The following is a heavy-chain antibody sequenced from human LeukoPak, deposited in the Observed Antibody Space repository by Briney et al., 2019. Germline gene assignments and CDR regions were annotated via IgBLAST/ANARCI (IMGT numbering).Heavy chain of an antibody. CDR3: ARGNDEGDIWFGEFDYYFDY. D-gene: IGHD3-10*01. CDR2: INTNTGNP. J-gene: IGHJ4*02. CDR1: GYTFSHYA. Sequence: ASVKVSCKASGYTFSHYAMNWVRQVPGQGLEWMGWINTNTGNPTYAQGFTGRFVFSLDTSVSTAYLQISSLKAEDTAVYYCARGNDEGDIWFGEFDYYFDYWGQGTLVTVSS. V-gene: IGHV7-4-1*02.